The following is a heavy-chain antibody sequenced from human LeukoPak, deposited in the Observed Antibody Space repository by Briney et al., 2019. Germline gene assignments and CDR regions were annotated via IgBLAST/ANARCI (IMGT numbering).Heavy chain of an antibody. CDR3: AIQRDSSSWYFAFDI. Sequence: GESLQISCEGSGYRFTTYWIGWVRQMRGKGLEWIGIIYPGDSNTRYSPSYQGQVTISADKSISTAYLQWSSLKASDTAMYYCAIQRDSSSWYFAFDIWGQGTMVTVSS. D-gene: IGHD6-13*01. J-gene: IGHJ3*02. CDR2: IYPGDSNT. V-gene: IGHV5-51*01. CDR1: GYRFTTYW.